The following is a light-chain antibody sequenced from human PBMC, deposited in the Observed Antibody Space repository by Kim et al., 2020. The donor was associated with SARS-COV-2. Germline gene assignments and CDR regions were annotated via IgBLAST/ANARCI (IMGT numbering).Light chain of an antibody. CDR1: NIGSKS. Sequence: SYELTQPPSVSVAPGKTARITCGGNNIGSKSVHWYQQKPGQAPVLVIYYDSDRPLGIPERFSGANSGNTATLTISRVEAGDEADYYCQVWDSSSDHPYV. J-gene: IGLJ1*01. CDR3: QVWDSSSDHPYV. V-gene: IGLV3-21*04. CDR2: YDS.